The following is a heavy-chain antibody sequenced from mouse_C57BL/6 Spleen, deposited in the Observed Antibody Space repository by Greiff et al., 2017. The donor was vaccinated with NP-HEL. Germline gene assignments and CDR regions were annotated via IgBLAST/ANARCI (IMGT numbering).Heavy chain of an antibody. CDR2: IYPRSGNT. CDR1: GSTFTSYG. J-gene: IGHJ2*01. D-gene: IGHD1-1*01. Sequence: VQLQQSGAELARPGASVKLSCKASGSTFTSYGISWVKQRTGQGLEWIGEIYPRSGNTYYNEKFKGKATLTADKSSSTAYMELRSLTSEDSAVYFCARYYYGSSPYYFDYWGQGTTLTVSS. V-gene: IGHV1-81*01. CDR3: ARYYYGSSPYYFDY.